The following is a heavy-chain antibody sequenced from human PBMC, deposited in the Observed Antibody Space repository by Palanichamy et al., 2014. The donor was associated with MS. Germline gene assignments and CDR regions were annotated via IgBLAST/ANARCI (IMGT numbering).Heavy chain of an antibody. D-gene: IGHD2-15*01. CDR3: ARNREDGVVVDVARALALGTFDI. J-gene: IGHJ3*02. V-gene: IGHV1-18*01. Sequence: QLVQSGAEVKKPGASVQVSCKASGYIFSSYGITWVRQAPGQGLEWMGWISPYNGNTNYAQKLQGRVTVTTDTSTSTAYMELRSLRFDDTAIYYCARNREDGVVVDVARALALGTFDIWGQGTMVTVSS. CDR2: ISPYNGNT. CDR1: GYIFSSYG.